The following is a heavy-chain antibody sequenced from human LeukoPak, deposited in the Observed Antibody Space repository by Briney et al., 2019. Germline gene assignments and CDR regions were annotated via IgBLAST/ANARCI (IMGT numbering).Heavy chain of an antibody. J-gene: IGHJ4*02. CDR1: GFTFSSYA. CDR2: ISGSGGST. D-gene: IGHD3-22*01. CDR3: AKEGGYYDSSGYYYFDY. Sequence: GGSLRLSCAASGFTFSSYAMSWVRQAPGKGLEWVSAISGSGGSTYYADSVKGRFTISRDNSKNTLYLQMSSLRAEDTAVYYCAKEGGYYDSSGYYYFDYWGQGTLVTVSS. V-gene: IGHV3-23*01.